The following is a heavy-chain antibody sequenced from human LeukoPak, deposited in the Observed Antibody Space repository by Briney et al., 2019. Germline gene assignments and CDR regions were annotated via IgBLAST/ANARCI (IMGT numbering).Heavy chain of an antibody. CDR2: IYTSGST. CDR1: GGSISSGSYY. CDR3: ARSVWEQFNEGGKSIVVVPALNP. D-gene: IGHD2-2*01. V-gene: IGHV4-61*02. J-gene: IGHJ5*02. Sequence: SETLSLTCTVSGGSISSGSYYWSWIRQPAGKGLEWIGRIYTSGSTNYNPSLKSRVTISVDTSKNQFSLKLSSVTAADTAVYYCARSVWEQFNEGGKSIVVVPALNPWGQGTLVTVSS.